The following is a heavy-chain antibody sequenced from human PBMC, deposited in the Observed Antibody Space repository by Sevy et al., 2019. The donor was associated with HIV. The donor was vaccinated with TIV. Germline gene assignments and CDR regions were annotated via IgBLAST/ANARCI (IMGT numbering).Heavy chain of an antibody. V-gene: IGHV4-39*02. CDR3: ANMGRGYYFYFEL. Sequence: SETLSLTCTVSGGSFSTSYYWGWVRQPPGKGPEWIGCIHYSGSTYYKPSLKSRVSISVDTSKNSFSLKLSSVTAADTAVYYCANMGRGYYFYFELWGQGTLVTVSS. D-gene: IGHD3-3*01. CDR2: IHYSGST. J-gene: IGHJ4*02. CDR1: GGSFSTSYY.